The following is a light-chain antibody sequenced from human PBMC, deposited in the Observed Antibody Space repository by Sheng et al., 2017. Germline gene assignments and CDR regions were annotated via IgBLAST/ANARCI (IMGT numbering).Light chain of an antibody. V-gene: IGLV3-1*01. CDR3: QAWDSSTFV. CDR1: KLGDKY. CDR2: QDN. J-gene: IGLJ1*01. Sequence: SYELTQPPSVSVSPGQTATITCSGDKLGDKYACWYQQKPDQSPVLVIYQDNKRSSGIPERFSGSTSGNTATLTIRETQPMDEADYYCQAWDSSTFVFGPGTKVTVL.